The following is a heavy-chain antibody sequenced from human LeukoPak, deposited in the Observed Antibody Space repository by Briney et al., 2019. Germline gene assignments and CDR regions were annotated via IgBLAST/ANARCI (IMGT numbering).Heavy chain of an antibody. CDR1: GYTFTSYG. J-gene: IGHJ5*02. CDR3: ARGSPKITIFGVVISYWFHP. D-gene: IGHD3-3*01. V-gene: IGHV1-18*01. CDR2: INAYNGNT. Sequence: ASVKVSCKASGYTFTSYGISWVRQAPGQGLEWMRWINAYNGNTNYAQKLQGRVTMTTDTSTSTAYMELRSLRSDDTAVYYCARGSPKITIFGVVISYWFHPWGQGTLVTVSS.